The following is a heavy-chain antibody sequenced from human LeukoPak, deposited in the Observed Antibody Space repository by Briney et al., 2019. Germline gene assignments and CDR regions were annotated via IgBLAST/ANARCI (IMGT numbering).Heavy chain of an antibody. CDR3: ARDSKDNYDY. CDR2: ISSSSSYI. CDR1: GFTFSSYS. V-gene: IGHV3-21*01. D-gene: IGHD5-24*01. J-gene: IGHJ4*02. Sequence: KAGGSLRLSCAASGFTFSSYSMNWVRQAPGKGLEWVSSISSSSSYIYYADSVKGRFTISRDNAKNSLYLQMNSLRAEDTAVYYCARDSKDNYDYWGQGTLVTVSS.